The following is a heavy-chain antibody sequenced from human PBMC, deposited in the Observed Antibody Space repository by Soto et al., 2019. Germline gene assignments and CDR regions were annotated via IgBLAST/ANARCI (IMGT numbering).Heavy chain of an antibody. CDR3: ARAAAGTPHYYYGMDV. J-gene: IGHJ6*02. CDR2: INAGNGNT. CDR1: GYTFTSYA. D-gene: IGHD6-13*01. V-gene: IGHV1-3*05. Sequence: QVQLVQSGAEEKKPGASVKVSCKASGYTFTSYAMHWVRQAPGQRLEWMGWINAGNGNTKYSQKFQGRVTITRETSASTAYMELSSLRSEDTAVYYCARAAAGTPHYYYGMDVWGQGTTVTVSS.